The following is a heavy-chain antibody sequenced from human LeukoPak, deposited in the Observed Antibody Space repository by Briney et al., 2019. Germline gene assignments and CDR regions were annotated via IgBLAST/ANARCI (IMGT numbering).Heavy chain of an antibody. D-gene: IGHD1-1*01. CDR1: GFIFSDYY. J-gene: IGHJ4*02. CDR2: ISTSGTTI. Sequence: GESLRLSCAASGFIFSDYYMTRIRQVPGKGLEWVSYISTSGTTIYYADSEKGRFTISRDNAKNSLSLQMNSLRVEDTAIYYCAGEDGTYWGQGTLVTVSS. V-gene: IGHV3-11*01. CDR3: AGEDGTY.